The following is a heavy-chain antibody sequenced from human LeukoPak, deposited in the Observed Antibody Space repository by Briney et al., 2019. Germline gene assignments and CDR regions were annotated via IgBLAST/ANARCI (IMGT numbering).Heavy chain of an antibody. CDR1: GFTFSSYW. CDR3: AREYGFGAGSYYP. D-gene: IGHD3-10*01. J-gene: IGHJ5*02. CDR2: IKSDGSNT. Sequence: GGSLRLSCAASGFTFSSYWMHWVRQAPGKGLVWVSRIKSDGSNTGYADPVKGRFTISRDNAKNTLYLQMNSLRAEDTAVYYCAREYGFGAGSYYPWGQGTLVTVSS. V-gene: IGHV3-74*01.